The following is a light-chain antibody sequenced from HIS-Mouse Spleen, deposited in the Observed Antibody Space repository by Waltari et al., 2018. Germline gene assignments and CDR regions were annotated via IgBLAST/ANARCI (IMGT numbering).Light chain of an antibody. CDR1: KLGDKY. V-gene: IGLV3-1*01. CDR2: QDS. J-gene: IGLJ2*01. CDR3: QAWDSSYSV. Sequence: SYELTQPPSVSVSPGQTASITCSGDKLGDKYACWYQQKPGQSPVLVIYQDSKRPSGLPERFSGTNSGNTATLTIVGTQAMDEADYYCQAWDSSYSVFGGGTKLTVL.